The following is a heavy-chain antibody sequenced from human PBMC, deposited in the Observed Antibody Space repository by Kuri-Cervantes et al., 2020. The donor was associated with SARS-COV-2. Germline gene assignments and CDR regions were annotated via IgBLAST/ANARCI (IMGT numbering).Heavy chain of an antibody. CDR1: GGSISSYY. Sequence: SETLSLTCTVSGGSISSYYWGWIRQPAGKGLEWIGRIYTSGSTNYNPSLKSRVTMSVDTSKNQFSLKLSSVTAADTAVYYCVRPRYSSSWYTDYWGQGTLVTVSS. J-gene: IGHJ4*02. CDR2: IYTSGST. D-gene: IGHD6-13*01. CDR3: VRPRYSSSWYTDY. V-gene: IGHV4-4*07.